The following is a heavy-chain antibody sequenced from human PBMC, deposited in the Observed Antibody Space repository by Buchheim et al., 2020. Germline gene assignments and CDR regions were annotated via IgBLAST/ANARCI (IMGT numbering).Heavy chain of an antibody. J-gene: IGHJ4*02. CDR2: HYYSGAV. Sequence: QVQLQESGPGLVKPSETLSLTCNLSGGSISSYYWNWIRQTPEKGLEWIGYHYYSGAVNYNPSLRSRVTISVDTSKHQFSLNLRSVTAADSAVYYCARGSGSYFRRFDSWGQG. D-gene: IGHD3-10*01. V-gene: IGHV4-59*01. CDR3: ARGSGSYFRRFDS. CDR1: GGSISSYY.